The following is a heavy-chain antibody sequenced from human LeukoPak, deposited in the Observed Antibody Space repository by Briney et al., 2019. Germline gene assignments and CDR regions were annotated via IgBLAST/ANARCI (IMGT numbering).Heavy chain of an antibody. J-gene: IGHJ4*02. CDR2: TRNKANSHST. Sequence: GGSLRLSCVASGFTFSEYYMDWVRQAPGKGLEWVARTRNKANSHSTEYAASVKGRFTISRDDSQNSLYLQMNSLKNEDTAVYYCTSCAYDYRFFENWGQGTLVAVSS. CDR1: GFTFSEYY. V-gene: IGHV3-72*01. D-gene: IGHD5-12*01. CDR3: TSCAYDYRFFEN.